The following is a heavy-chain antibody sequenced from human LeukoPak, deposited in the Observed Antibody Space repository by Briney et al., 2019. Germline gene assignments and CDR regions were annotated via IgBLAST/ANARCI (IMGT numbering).Heavy chain of an antibody. V-gene: IGHV1-2*02. CDR3: ARVAVVADAFDI. CDR2: INSNSAGT. Sequence: ASVKVSCKASGYTFAGYYMHWVRQAPGQGLEWMGWINSNSAGTNYAQKFQGRVTMTRDTSISTAYMELGRLRSDDTAVYYCARVAVVADAFDIWGQGTMVTVSS. D-gene: IGHD6-19*01. J-gene: IGHJ3*02. CDR1: GYTFAGYY.